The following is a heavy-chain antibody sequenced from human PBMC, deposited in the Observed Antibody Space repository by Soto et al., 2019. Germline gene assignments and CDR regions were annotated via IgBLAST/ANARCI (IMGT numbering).Heavy chain of an antibody. D-gene: IGHD3-9*01. CDR1: GFTFSNAW. J-gene: IGHJ4*02. CDR3: TTDYDILTGSDY. Sequence: GGSLRLSCAASGFTFSNAWMSWVRQAPGKGLEWVGRIKSKTDGGTTDYAAPVKGRFTISRDDSENTLYLQMNSLKTEDTAVYYCTTDYDILTGSDYWGQGTLVTVSS. V-gene: IGHV3-15*01. CDR2: IKSKTDGGTT.